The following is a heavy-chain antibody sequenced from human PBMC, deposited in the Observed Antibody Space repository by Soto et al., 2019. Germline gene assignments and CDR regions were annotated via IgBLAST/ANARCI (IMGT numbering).Heavy chain of an antibody. D-gene: IGHD2-21*01. CDR2: ISYDGSNK. V-gene: IGHV3-30*03. CDR3: ASWRGGVDTT. J-gene: IGHJ4*02. Sequence: PGGSLRRSCAASGFTLSSYGMHGVRQAPGKGLEWVAVISYDGSNKYYADSVKGRFPISRDKSKNTLYLQMNSLRAEDTAVYYCASWRGGVDTTWGQGTVVTVSS. CDR1: GFTLSSYG.